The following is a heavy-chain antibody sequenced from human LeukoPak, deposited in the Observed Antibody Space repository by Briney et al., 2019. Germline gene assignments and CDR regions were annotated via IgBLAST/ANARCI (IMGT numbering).Heavy chain of an antibody. CDR3: ARDLDVYSSGWYY. CDR2: ISAYNGNT. D-gene: IGHD6-19*01. V-gene: IGHV1-18*01. Sequence: ASVKVSCKASGYTFTSYDINWVRQATGQGLEWMGWISAYNGNTNYAQKLQGRVTMTTDTSTSTAYMELRSLRSDDTAVYYCARDLDVYSSGWYYWGQGTLVTVSS. J-gene: IGHJ4*02. CDR1: GYTFTSYD.